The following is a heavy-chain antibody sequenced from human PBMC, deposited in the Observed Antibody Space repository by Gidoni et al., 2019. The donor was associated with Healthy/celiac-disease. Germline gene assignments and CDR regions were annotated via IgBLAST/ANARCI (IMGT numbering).Heavy chain of an antibody. D-gene: IGHD3-3*01. CDR1: GFTFSDYY. Sequence: QVQLVESGGGLVKPGGSLRLPCAASGFTFSDYYMSWIRQAPGKGLEWVSYISSSGSTIYYADSVNGRFTISSNNAKNSLYLQMNSLRAEDTAVYYCARDWLEMATIFVYYWGRGTLVTVSS. J-gene: IGHJ4*02. CDR3: ARDWLEMATIFVYY. CDR2: ISSSGSTI. V-gene: IGHV3-11*01.